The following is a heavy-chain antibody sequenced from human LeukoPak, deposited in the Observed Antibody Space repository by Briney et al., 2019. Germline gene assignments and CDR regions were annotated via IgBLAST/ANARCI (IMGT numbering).Heavy chain of an antibody. CDR2: IYPGDSDT. J-gene: IGHJ3*02. D-gene: IGHD3-10*01. V-gene: IGHV5-51*01. Sequence: GASLKTSCKGSGSGFTSYWIGWVRPMPGKGLEWMGIIYPGDSDTRYSPSFQGQVTISADKSISTAYLQWSSLKAADTAVYYCATNTGSGSDQSDRYAFDIWGQGTMVTVSS. CDR1: GSGFTSYW. CDR3: ATNTGSGSDQSDRYAFDI.